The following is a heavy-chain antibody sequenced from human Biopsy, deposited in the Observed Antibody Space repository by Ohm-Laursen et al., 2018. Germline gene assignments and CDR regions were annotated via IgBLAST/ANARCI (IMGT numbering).Heavy chain of an antibody. Sequence: SLRLSCAASGFTFSNYAMSWVHQAPGKGLEWVSAISGSAGSTNYADSVKGRFTISRDASKNTLYLLMNSLRAEDTAMYYCAKGGYCTTTSCYMDVDYWGQGTLVTVSS. V-gene: IGHV3-23*01. CDR2: ISGSAGST. J-gene: IGHJ4*02. D-gene: IGHD2-2*02. CDR3: AKGGYCTTTSCYMDVDY. CDR1: GFTFSNYA.